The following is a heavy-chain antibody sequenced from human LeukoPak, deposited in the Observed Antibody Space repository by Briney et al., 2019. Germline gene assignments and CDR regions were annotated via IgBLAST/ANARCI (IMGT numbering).Heavy chain of an antibody. CDR1: GCSISGGY. D-gene: IGHD4-11*01. CDR2: VYSSGST. V-gene: IGHV4-4*09. J-gene: IGHJ4*02. CDR3: AKSYFDYSTYYSHYFNL. Sequence: SETLSLTCTVSGCSISGGYWSWIRQPPGRGLEWIGYVYSSGSTDYNPSHQRRVTSPVDTYKSQFAQKLGSVTTAETAVYYCAKSYFDYSTYYSHYFNLWGQGALVTVSS.